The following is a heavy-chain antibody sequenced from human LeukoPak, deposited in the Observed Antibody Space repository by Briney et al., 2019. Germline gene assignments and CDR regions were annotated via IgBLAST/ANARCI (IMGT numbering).Heavy chain of an antibody. CDR3: ARHSAYGDYIDY. CDR2: IYHSGKT. Sequence: PSETLSLTCTVSGASITSSSFYWGWGRQSPGKGLDWIGSIYHSGKTYYNPSLKSRLTISVDSSKNRFSLKVTSLTAADTAVYHCARHSAYGDYIDYWGQGSLVTVSS. D-gene: IGHD4-17*01. J-gene: IGHJ4*02. CDR1: GASITSSSFY. V-gene: IGHV4-39*01.